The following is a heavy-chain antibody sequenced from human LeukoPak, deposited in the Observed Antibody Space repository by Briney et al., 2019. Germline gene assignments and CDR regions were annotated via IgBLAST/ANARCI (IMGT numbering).Heavy chain of an antibody. CDR2: IYYSGGT. Sequence: SETLSLTCTVSGCSISSYYWSWIRQPPGKGLEWIGYIYYSGGTNYNPSLKSRVTISVDTSKNQFSLKLSSVTAADTAVYYCARGGYSYGYVGYWGQGTLVTVSS. CDR1: GCSISSYY. D-gene: IGHD5-18*01. V-gene: IGHV4-59*01. CDR3: ARGGYSYGYVGY. J-gene: IGHJ4*02.